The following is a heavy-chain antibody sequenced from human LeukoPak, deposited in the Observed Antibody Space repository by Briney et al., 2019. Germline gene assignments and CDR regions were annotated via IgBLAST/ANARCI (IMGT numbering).Heavy chain of an antibody. Sequence: SETLSLTCTVSGYSISSGYYRGWIRQPPGKGLEWIGSIYHSGSTYYSPSLKSRVSISIDTSKNQFSLNLSSVTAADTAIYSCARVHSWSGPDFWGQGTLVTVSS. CDR2: IYHSGST. D-gene: IGHD3-3*01. CDR3: ARVHSWSGPDF. J-gene: IGHJ4*02. V-gene: IGHV4-38-2*02. CDR1: GYSISSGYY.